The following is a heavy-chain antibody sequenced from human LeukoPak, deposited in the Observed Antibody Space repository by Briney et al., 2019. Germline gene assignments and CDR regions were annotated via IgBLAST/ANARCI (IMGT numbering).Heavy chain of an antibody. CDR1: VYNFISYD. Sequence: ASVKVSCKASVYNFISYDINWVRQATGQGPEWMGWMNPNSGHKAYAQKFQGRVTMPRDSDIRTAYMELSGLRSEDTAVYYCARGLSKVVKSFHIWGQGTKVSVSS. D-gene: IGHD2-15*01. CDR2: MNPNSGHK. CDR3: ARGLSKVVKSFHI. J-gene: IGHJ3*02. V-gene: IGHV1-8*01.